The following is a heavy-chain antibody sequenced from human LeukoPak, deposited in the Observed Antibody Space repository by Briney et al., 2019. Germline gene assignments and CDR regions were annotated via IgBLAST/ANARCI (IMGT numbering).Heavy chain of an antibody. V-gene: IGHV4-34*01. J-gene: IGHJ4*02. CDR3: ARGSSSYRQFDY. D-gene: IGHD6-6*01. Sequence: PSETLSLTCTVSGGSISSYYWSWIRQPPGKGLEWIGEINHSGSTNYNPSLKSRVTISVDTSKNQFSLKLSSVTAADTAVYYCARGSSSYRQFDYWGQGTLVTVSS. CDR2: INHSGST. CDR1: GGSISSYY.